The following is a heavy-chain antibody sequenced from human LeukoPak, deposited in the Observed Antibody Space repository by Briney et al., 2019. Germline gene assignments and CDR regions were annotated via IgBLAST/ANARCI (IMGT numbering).Heavy chain of an antibody. V-gene: IGHV3-33*01. Sequence: GRSLRLSCAASGFTFSSYGMHWVRQAPGKGLEWVAVIWYDGSNKYYADSVKGRFTISRDNSKNTLYLQMNSLRAEDTAVYYCARDQWVYRRLLLRTALDYWGQGTLVTVSS. CDR3: ARDQWVYRRLLLRTALDY. D-gene: IGHD3-22*01. J-gene: IGHJ4*02. CDR2: IWYDGSNK. CDR1: GFTFSSYG.